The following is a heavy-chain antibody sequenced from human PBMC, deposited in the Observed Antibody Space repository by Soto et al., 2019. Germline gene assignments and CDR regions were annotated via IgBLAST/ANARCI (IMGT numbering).Heavy chain of an antibody. CDR1: GFTFSSYG. V-gene: IGHV3-30*18. CDR2: ISYDGSNK. D-gene: IGHD6-13*01. Sequence: GGSLRLSCAASGFTFSSYGMHWVRQAPGKGLEWVAVISYDGSNKYYADSVKGRFTISRDNSKNTLYLQMNSLRAEDTAVYYCAKDRGIVRDSSSWSQLDYWGQGTLVTVSS. J-gene: IGHJ4*02. CDR3: AKDRGIVRDSSSWSQLDY.